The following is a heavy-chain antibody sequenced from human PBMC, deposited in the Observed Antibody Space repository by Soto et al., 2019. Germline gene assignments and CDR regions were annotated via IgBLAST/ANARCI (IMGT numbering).Heavy chain of an antibody. J-gene: IGHJ4*02. CDR1: GFTFSSYS. Sequence: EVQLVESGGGLVQPGGSLRLSCAASGFTFSSYSMNWVRQAPGKGLEWVSYISSSSSTIYYADSVKGRFTISRDNAKNSRYLQMNSLRAEDTAVYYCARIPRSGIVVVIHDYWGQGTLVTVSS. CDR2: ISSSSSTI. V-gene: IGHV3-48*01. D-gene: IGHD3-22*01. CDR3: ARIPRSGIVVVIHDY.